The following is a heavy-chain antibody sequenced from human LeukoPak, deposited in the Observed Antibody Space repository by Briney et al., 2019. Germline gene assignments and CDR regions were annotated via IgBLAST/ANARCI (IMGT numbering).Heavy chain of an antibody. CDR3: AREWDLPGAYYMDV. Sequence: GRPLRLPCAASEFTFSTYWMHWVRQAAGKGLVWVSRISRDGSNTFYADSVKGRLTISRDNAKNTLYLQMNSLRGDDTAVYYCAREWDLPGAYYMDVWGKGTTVTVSS. CDR2: ISRDGSNT. CDR1: EFTFSTYW. J-gene: IGHJ6*03. V-gene: IGHV3-74*01. D-gene: IGHD1-26*01.